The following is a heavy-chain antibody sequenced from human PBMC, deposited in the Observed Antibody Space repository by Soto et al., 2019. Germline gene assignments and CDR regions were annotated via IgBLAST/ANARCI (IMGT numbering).Heavy chain of an antibody. CDR2: INPSGST. CDR1: GGSFSGYY. Sequence: QVQLQQWGAGLLKPSETLSLTCAVYGGSFSGYYWTWIRQPPGTGLEWIGEINPSGSTNYNPSLKSRVTISVDTSKTPFSPQLTSVTAADTAVYFCASAKITAPFDYWGQGTLVTVSS. J-gene: IGHJ4*02. CDR3: ASAKITAPFDY. V-gene: IGHV4-34*01. D-gene: IGHD3-10*01.